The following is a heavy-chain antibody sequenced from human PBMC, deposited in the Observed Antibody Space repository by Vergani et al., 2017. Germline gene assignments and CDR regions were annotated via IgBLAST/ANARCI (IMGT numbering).Heavy chain of an antibody. V-gene: IGHV4-59*01. J-gene: IGHJ4*02. Sequence: QLQLQESGPGLVKPSETLSLTCTVSGGSISSYYWSWIRQPPGKGLEWIGYIYYSGSTNYNPSLKSRVTISVDTSKNQFSLKLSSVTAADTAVYYCARDLGWGYSSSSFHYWGQGTLVTVSS. CDR1: GGSISSYY. CDR2: IYYSGST. D-gene: IGHD6-6*01. CDR3: ARDLGWGYSSSSFHY.